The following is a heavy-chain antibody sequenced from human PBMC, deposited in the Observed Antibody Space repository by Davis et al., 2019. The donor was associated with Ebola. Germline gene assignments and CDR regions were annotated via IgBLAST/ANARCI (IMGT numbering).Heavy chain of an antibody. CDR1: GFTFRSHN. CDR3: ASTVTTDFDY. V-gene: IGHV3-21*01. D-gene: IGHD4-11*01. CDR2: ISGSSYYI. J-gene: IGHJ4*02. Sequence: GGPLRPSCAAPGFTFRSHNMHWVRQVPGKGLEWVSSISGSSYYIYYAVSVMGRFTISRDNAKSSLYLQMNSLRAEDTAVYYCASTVTTDFDYWGQGTLVTVSS.